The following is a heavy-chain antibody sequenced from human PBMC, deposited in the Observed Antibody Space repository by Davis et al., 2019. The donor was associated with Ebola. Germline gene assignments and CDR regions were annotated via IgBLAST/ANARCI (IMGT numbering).Heavy chain of an antibody. D-gene: IGHD4-17*01. CDR3: ARGNYGDYIVVNYYNMDV. CDR2: IHYLGNT. J-gene: IGHJ6*02. CDR1: GCSINTYF. V-gene: IGHV4-59*01. Sequence: MPSETLSLTCTVSGCSINTYFWSWIRQPPGKGLEWIGNIHYLGNTNYNPSLKSRVTMSVDTSKHQFSLKLSSVTAAETAVYYCARGNYGDYIVVNYYNMDVWGQGTTVTVSS.